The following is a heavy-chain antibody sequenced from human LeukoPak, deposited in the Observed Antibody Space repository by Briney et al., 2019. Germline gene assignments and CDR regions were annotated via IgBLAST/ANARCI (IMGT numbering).Heavy chain of an antibody. Sequence: SETLSLTCTVSGGSGSSGSCYWSWIRQPPGKGLEWIGYIYYSGSTNYNPSLKSRVTISVDTSKNQFSLKLSSVTAADTAVYYCARDWCSGGSCYSNWFDPWGQGTLVTVSS. CDR1: GGSGSSGSCY. CDR3: ARDWCSGGSCYSNWFDP. J-gene: IGHJ5*02. D-gene: IGHD2-15*01. CDR2: IYYSGST. V-gene: IGHV4-61*01.